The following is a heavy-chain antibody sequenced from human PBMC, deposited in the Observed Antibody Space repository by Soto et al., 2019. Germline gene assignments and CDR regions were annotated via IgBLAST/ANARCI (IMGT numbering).Heavy chain of an antibody. J-gene: IGHJ4*02. CDR2: ISYSGST. D-gene: IGHD2-21*01. CDR1: GGSISTSTYY. V-gene: IGHV4-39*01. CDR3: ARLYFPVSPYSPPGY. Sequence: QLQLQESGPGLVKPSETLSLTCTVSGGSISTSTYYWGWVRQPPGKGLEWIGTISYSGSTYYNPSLKSRVPIPVAAPNTHFPLRLPSVPAAAPAVYFCARLYFPVSPYSPPGYWGQEPLVPAPS.